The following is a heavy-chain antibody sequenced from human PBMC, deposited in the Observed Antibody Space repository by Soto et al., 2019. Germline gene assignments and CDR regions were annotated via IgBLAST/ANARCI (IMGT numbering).Heavy chain of an antibody. CDR1: GGTFSTYG. CDR2: IIPFVGTA. Sequence: QVQLVQSGAEVKKPGSSVKVSCQVSGGTFSTYGLGWVRQAPGQGLEWMGAIIPFVGTANYAQKFRDRVTITADRSTTKTYMEGKRLTLEDTAVYYCVRRTEGKEGYSYWGQGTMVSVS. J-gene: IGHJ4*02. D-gene: IGHD1-26*01. V-gene: IGHV1-69*06. CDR3: VRRTEGKEGYSY.